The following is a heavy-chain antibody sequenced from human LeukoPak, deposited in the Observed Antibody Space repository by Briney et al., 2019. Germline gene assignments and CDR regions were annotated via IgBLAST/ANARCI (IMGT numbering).Heavy chain of an antibody. D-gene: IGHD3-22*01. V-gene: IGHV4-31*03. CDR2: IYYSGST. CDR1: GGSISSGGYY. J-gene: IGHJ4*02. CDR3: ARAPHRGCPDY. Sequence: SETLSLTCTVSGGSISSGGYYWSWTRQHPGKGLEWIGYIYYSGSTYYNPSLKSRVTISVDTSKNQFSLKLSSVTAADTAVYYCARAPHRGCPDYWGQGTLVTVPS.